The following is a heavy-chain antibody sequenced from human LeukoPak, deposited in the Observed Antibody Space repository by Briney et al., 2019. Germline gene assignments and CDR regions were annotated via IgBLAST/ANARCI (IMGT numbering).Heavy chain of an antibody. D-gene: IGHD5-18*01. J-gene: IGHJ4*02. V-gene: IGHV3-23*01. CDR3: ARDKVDTAMVPFFDY. CDR2: IGGSGSNT. CDR1: GFTFSNYA. Sequence: GGSLRLSCAASGFTFSNYAMSWVRQAPGKGLEWVSVIGGSGSNTYYADSVKGRFTISRDNSKNTLYLQMNSLRAEDTAVYYCARDKVDTAMVPFFDYWGQGTLVTVSS.